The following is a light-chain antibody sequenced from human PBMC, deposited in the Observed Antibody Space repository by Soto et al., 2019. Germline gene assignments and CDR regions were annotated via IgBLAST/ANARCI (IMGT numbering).Light chain of an antibody. CDR1: QSVSSY. CDR3: QQRSNWGLT. CDR2: DAS. V-gene: IGKV3-11*01. Sequence: EIVLTQSPATLSLSPGERATLSCRASQSVSSYLAWYQQKPGQAPRLLIYDASNRATGIPARFSGSGSGTEFTLTISSLEPEDFAVYYCQQRSNWGLTFGGGTKVEI. J-gene: IGKJ4*01.